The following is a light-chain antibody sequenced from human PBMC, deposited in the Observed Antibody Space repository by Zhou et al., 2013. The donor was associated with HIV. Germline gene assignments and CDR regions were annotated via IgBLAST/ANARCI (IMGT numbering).Light chain of an antibody. CDR3: QQSYSVPPT. CDR1: QTIDRY. CDR2: AAS. V-gene: IGKV1-39*01. Sequence: DIQMTQSPSSLSASVGDSVSITCRASQTIDRYINWYQQKPGKAPRLLIYAASRLQSGVPPRFTGSGSGTDFTLTISSLQPEDFATYFCQQSYSVPPTFGQGTKLEI. J-gene: IGKJ2*01.